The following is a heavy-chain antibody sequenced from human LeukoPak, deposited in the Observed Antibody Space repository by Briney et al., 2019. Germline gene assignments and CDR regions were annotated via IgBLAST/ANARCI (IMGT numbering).Heavy chain of an antibody. CDR1: GDSISSGTYY. CDR3: ARRVHYYDTSGYSYYFDY. J-gene: IGHJ4*02. CDR2: IYTSGST. Sequence: SETLSLTCTVSGDSISSGTYYWSWIRQPAGKGLEWIGRIYTSGSTNYNPSLRSRVTISVDTSKNQFSLQLSSVTAADTAVYYCARRVHYYDTSGYSYYFDYWGQGTLVTVSS. D-gene: IGHD3-22*01. V-gene: IGHV4-61*02.